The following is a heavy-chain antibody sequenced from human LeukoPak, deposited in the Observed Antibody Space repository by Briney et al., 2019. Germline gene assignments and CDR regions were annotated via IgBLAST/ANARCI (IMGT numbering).Heavy chain of an antibody. CDR3: ATEYDY. V-gene: IGHV3-33*01. CDR2: VWHDGRNK. Sequence: GGSLRLSCAASGFTFSNYGMHWVRQAPGKGLEWVAVVWHDGRNKYYADSVKGRFTISRDNSKNTLFLQMNSLRDDDTAVYYCATEYDYWGQGTLVTVSS. CDR1: GFTFSNYG. J-gene: IGHJ4*02.